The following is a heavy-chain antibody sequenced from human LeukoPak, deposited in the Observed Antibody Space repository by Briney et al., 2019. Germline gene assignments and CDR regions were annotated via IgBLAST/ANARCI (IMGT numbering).Heavy chain of an antibody. CDR1: GGSISRYY. J-gene: IGHJ4*02. CDR2: IYHSGST. CDR3: ARDAHPYGSGSYLFDY. Sequence: SETLSLTCAVSGGSISRYYWSWIRQPPGKGLEWIGYIYHSGSTNYNPSLKSRVTISVDTSKNQFSLKLSSVTAADTAVYYCARDAHPYGSGSYLFDYWGQGTLVTVSS. D-gene: IGHD3-10*01. V-gene: IGHV4-59*01.